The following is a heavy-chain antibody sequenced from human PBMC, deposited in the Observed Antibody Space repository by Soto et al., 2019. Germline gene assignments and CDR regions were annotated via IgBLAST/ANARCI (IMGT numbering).Heavy chain of an antibody. Sequence: QVQLVQSGAEVKKPGSSVKVSCKASGGTFSSYAISWVRQAPGQGLEWMGGIIPILGTANDAQKFQGRVTITADESTSTAYMELSSLRSEDTAVSYCARETRTMIAGRDWFDPWGQGTLVTVSS. D-gene: IGHD3-22*01. CDR3: ARETRTMIAGRDWFDP. J-gene: IGHJ5*02. CDR1: GGTFSSYA. CDR2: IIPILGTA. V-gene: IGHV1-69*01.